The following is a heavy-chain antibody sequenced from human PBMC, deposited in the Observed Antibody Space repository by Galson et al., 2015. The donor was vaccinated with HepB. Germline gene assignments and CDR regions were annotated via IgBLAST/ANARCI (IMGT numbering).Heavy chain of an antibody. D-gene: IGHD6-13*01. CDR1: GYTFTSYG. CDR2: ISAYNGNT. V-gene: IGHV1-18*01. J-gene: IGHJ4*02. Sequence: SVKVSCKASGYTFTSYGISWVRQAPGQGLEWMGWISAYNGNTNYAQKLQGRVTMTTDTSTSTAYMELRSLRSDDTAVYYCARDGAAAAVVTRPDYWGQGTLVTVSS. CDR3: ARDGAAAAVVTRPDY.